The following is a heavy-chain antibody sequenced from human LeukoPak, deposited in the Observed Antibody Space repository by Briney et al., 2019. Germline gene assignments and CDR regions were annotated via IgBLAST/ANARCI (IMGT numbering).Heavy chain of an antibody. Sequence: SQTLSLTCAISGDSVSSNTAAWNWNRQSPSRGLEWLGRTYYRSKWYNEYAVSVKSRITINPDTTKNQFSLQLSSVTPDDTAVYYCARGWHSYYFDYWGQGTLVTVSS. D-gene: IGHD6-13*01. CDR1: GDSVSSNTAA. J-gene: IGHJ4*02. V-gene: IGHV6-1*01. CDR3: ARGWHSYYFDY. CDR2: TYYRSKWYN.